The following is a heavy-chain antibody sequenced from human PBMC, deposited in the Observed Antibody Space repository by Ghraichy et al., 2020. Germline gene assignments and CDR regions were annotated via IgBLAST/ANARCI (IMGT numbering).Heavy chain of an antibody. D-gene: IGHD3-3*01. J-gene: IGHJ4*02. CDR2: IAYSGT. Sequence: GGSLRLSCAASGFIFSSFAMNWVRQTPGKGLEWVATIAYSGTYFADSVKGRFTISRDDSRNTLYLQMNSLRAEDTAVYYCGKRLFLVDYWGQGTLVTVSS. V-gene: IGHV3-23*01. CDR1: GFIFSSFA. CDR3: GKRLFLVDY.